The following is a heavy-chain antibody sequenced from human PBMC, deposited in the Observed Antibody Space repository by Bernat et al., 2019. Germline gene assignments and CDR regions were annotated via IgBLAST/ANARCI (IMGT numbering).Heavy chain of an antibody. V-gene: IGHV1-24*01. D-gene: IGHD3-22*01. Sequence: QVQLVQSGAEVKKPGASVKVSCKVSGYTLTELSMHWVRQAPGKGLEWMGGFDPEDGETIYAQKFQSRVTMTEDTSTDTAYMELSSLRSEDTAVYYCATRLGLSYYDSSGYPISGFDYWGQGTLVTVSS. CDR2: FDPEDGET. CDR1: GYTLTELS. J-gene: IGHJ4*02. CDR3: ATRLGLSYYDSSGYPISGFDY.